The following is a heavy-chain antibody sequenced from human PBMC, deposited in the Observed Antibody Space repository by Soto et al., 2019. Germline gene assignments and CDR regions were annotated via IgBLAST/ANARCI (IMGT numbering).Heavy chain of an antibody. CDR1: GGSISSSSYY. D-gene: IGHD3-16*02. V-gene: IGHV4-39*07. CDR2: IYYSGST. Sequence: SETLSLTCTVSGGSISSSSYYWGWIRQPPGKGLEWIGSIYYSGSTYYNPSLKSRVTISVDTSKNQFSLKLSSVTAADTAVYYCVMVRSLGGVIVPYIDYWGQGTLVTVSS. CDR3: VMVRSLGGVIVPYIDY. J-gene: IGHJ4*02.